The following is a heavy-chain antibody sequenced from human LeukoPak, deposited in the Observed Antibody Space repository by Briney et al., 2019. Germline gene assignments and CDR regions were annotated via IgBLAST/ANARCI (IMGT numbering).Heavy chain of an antibody. V-gene: IGHV1-69*05. CDR1: GGTFSSYA. D-gene: IGHD6-19*01. CDR2: IIPIFGTA. CDR3: ASGSGWYNVAFDI. J-gene: IGHJ3*02. Sequence: SVKVSCKASGGTFSSYAISWVRQAPGQGLEWMGGIIPIFGTANYAQKFQGRVTITTDESTSTAYMELSSLRSEDTAVYYFASGSGWYNVAFDIWGQGTMVTVSS.